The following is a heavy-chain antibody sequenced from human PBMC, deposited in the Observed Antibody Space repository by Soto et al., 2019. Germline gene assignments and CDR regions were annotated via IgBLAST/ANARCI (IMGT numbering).Heavy chain of an antibody. V-gene: IGHV1-46*03. J-gene: IGHJ4*02. Sequence: QVQLMQSGSEVKKPGASVKVSCRASGYTLTTNYMHWVRQAPGQGLQWVAMINPRSCGNTNYAQKFKSRIAVTSDASTTVYLELNSLSSDDTAVYNCARGEVSTSGWPFDFWGQGTLVTVSS. CDR2: INPRSCGNT. D-gene: IGHD6-19*01. CDR3: ARGEVSTSGWPFDF. CDR1: GYTLTTNY.